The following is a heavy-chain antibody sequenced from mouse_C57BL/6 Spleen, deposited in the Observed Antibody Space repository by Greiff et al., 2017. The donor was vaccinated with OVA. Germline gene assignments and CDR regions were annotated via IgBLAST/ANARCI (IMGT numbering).Heavy chain of an antibody. CDR3: ARSITVVEYFDV. CDR1: GHSITSDY. CDR2: ISYSGST. D-gene: IGHD1-1*01. V-gene: IGHV3-8*01. Sequence: EVQGVESGPGLVKPSQTLSLTCSVTGHSITSDYWNWIRKSPGNKLEYMGYISYSGSTYYNPSLKSRISITRDTSKNQYYLQLNSVTTDDTTADCCARSITVVEYFDVWGTGTTVTVSS. J-gene: IGHJ1*03.